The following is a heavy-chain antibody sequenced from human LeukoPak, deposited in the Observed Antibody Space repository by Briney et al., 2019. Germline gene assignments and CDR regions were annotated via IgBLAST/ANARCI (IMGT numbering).Heavy chain of an antibody. J-gene: IGHJ4*02. Sequence: SQTLSLTCAISGDSVSSNSAAWNWIRQSPSRGLEWLGRTYYRSKWYNDYAVSVKSRITINPDTSKNQFSLKLSSVTAADTAVYYCARGRELYDSSGYSWPAFDYWGQGTLVTVSS. CDR2: TYYRSKWYN. V-gene: IGHV6-1*01. CDR1: GDSVSSNSAA. CDR3: ARGRELYDSSGYSWPAFDY. D-gene: IGHD3-22*01.